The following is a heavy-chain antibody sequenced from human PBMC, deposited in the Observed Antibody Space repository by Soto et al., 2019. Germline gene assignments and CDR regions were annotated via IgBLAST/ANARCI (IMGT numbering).Heavy chain of an antibody. Sequence: HPGGSLRLSCAASGFTFDDYAMHWVRQAPGKGLEWVSGISWNSGSIGYADSVKGRFTISRDNAKNSLYLQMNSLRAEDTAFYYCAKDRGSGWYYFDYWGQGTLVTVSS. CDR3: AKDRGSGWYYFDY. CDR2: ISWNSGSI. V-gene: IGHV3-9*01. CDR1: GFTFDDYA. J-gene: IGHJ4*02. D-gene: IGHD6-19*01.